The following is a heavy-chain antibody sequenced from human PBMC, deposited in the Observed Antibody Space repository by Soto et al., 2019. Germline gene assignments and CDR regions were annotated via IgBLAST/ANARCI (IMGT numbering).Heavy chain of an antibody. J-gene: IGHJ4*02. CDR1: GFTFSSYA. CDR2: ISGSGGST. V-gene: IGHV3-23*01. D-gene: IGHD6-6*01. CDR3: AKEESSSSDLAYCFLY. Sequence: LRLSCAASGFTFSSYAMSWVRQAPGKGLEWVSTISGSGGSTYYADSVKGRFTISRDNSKSTLYLRMHSLRAEGTAVYYCAKEESSSSDLAYCFLYWGQTTLLTGS.